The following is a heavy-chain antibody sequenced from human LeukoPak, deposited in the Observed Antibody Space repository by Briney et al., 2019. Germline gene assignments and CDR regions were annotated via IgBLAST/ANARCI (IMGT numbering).Heavy chain of an antibody. J-gene: IGHJ6*03. Sequence: GGSLRLSCAASGFNFSDYYMSWVRQAPGRGLEWISFFSSGDTNIKYADSVKGRFTISRDNAKNSLYLQMNSLRAGDTAVYFCAREIHSTGYYYAGGYMDVWGEGTTVTVSS. CDR1: GFNFSDYY. D-gene: IGHD3-22*01. CDR3: AREIHSTGYYYAGGYMDV. V-gene: IGHV3-11*04. CDR2: FSSGDTNI.